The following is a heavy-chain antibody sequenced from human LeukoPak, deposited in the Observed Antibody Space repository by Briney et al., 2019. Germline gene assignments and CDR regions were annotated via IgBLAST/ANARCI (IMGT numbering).Heavy chain of an antibody. CDR1: GGSISSYY. CDR3: ATRGYSYGSYFDY. V-gene: IGHV4-59*08. D-gene: IGHD5-18*01. Sequence: KPSETLSLTCTVSGGSISSYYWSWIRQPPGKGLEWIGYIYYSGSTNYNPSLKSRVTISVDTSKNQFSLKLSSVTAADTAVYYCATRGYSYGSYFDYWGQGTLVTVSS. CDR2: IYYSGST. J-gene: IGHJ4*02.